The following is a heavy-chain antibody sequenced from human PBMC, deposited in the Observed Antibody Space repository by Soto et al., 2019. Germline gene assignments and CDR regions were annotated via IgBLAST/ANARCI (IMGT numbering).Heavy chain of an antibody. CDR2: IRSKPCGGTT. V-gene: IGHV3-49*03. D-gene: IGHD4-17*01. CDR1: GFTFGDYA. CDR3: ARSLSRSYGDYGGY. Sequence: GGSLRLSCTASGFTFGDYAMSWFRQAPGKGLEWVGFIRSKPCGGTTEYAASVKGRFTISRDDSKSIAYLQMNSLKTEDTAVYYCARSLSRSYGDYGGYWGQGTLVTVSS. J-gene: IGHJ4*02.